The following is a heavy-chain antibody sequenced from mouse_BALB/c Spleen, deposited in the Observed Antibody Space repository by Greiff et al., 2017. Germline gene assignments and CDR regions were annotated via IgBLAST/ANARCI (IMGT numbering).Heavy chain of an antibody. Sequence: EVQLVESGGGLVQPGGSRKLSCAASGFTFSSFGMHWVRQAPEKGLEWVAYISSGSSTIYYADTVKGRFTISRDNPKNTLFLQMTSLRSEDTAMYYCARERDYYGSRGYFDYWGQGTTLTVSS. CDR1: GFTFSSFG. V-gene: IGHV5-17*02. CDR2: ISSGSSTI. J-gene: IGHJ2*01. D-gene: IGHD1-1*01. CDR3: ARERDYYGSRGYFDY.